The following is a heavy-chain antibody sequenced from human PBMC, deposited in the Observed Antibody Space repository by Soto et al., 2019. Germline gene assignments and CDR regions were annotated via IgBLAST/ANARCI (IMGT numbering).Heavy chain of an antibody. J-gene: IGHJ5*02. CDR3: ARKGIAAAVGNWFDP. Sequence: SETLSLTCTVSGGSITSGGYYWSWIRQHPGKGLEWIGYIYYSGSTYYNPSLKSRVTISVDTSKNQFSLKLSSVTAADTAVYYCARKGIAAAVGNWFDPWGQGTLVTVSS. V-gene: IGHV4-31*03. CDR2: IYYSGST. CDR1: GGSITSGGYY. D-gene: IGHD6-13*01.